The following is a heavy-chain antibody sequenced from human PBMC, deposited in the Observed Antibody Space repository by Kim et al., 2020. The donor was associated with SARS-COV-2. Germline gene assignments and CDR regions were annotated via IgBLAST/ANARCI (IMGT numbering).Heavy chain of an antibody. CDR2: IYTGGDT. CDR1: GFDVISNY. D-gene: IGHD6-13*01. V-gene: IGHV3-66*01. J-gene: IGHJ6*03. Sequence: GGSLRLSCAASGFDVISNYMSWVRQAPGKGLEWVSVIYTGGDTYYADSVKGRFSISRDNSKNTVYLQMNSLRAEDTAVYFCVRGVQQVGFYYYYNDVWG. CDR3: VRGVQQVGFYYYYNDV.